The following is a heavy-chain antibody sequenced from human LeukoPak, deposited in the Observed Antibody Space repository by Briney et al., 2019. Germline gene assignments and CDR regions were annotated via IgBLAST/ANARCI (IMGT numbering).Heavy chain of an antibody. CDR2: INHIGCT. J-gene: IGHJ4*02. CDR3: ARSPAGTTSHRGIFDG. D-gene: IGHD3-10*01. Sequence: SETQSLTCAVYGGSFTDYYWSWIRQPPGEGLECIGEINHIGCTNYNPSLKSRVTISVDRSKNQFSLKLRSVTAADSTDYYCARSPAGTTSHRGIFDGWGQGILVTVSS. V-gene: IGHV4-34*01. CDR1: GGSFTDYY.